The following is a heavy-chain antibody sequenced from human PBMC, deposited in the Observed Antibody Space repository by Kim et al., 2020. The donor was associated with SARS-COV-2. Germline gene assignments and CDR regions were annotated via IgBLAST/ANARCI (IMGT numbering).Heavy chain of an antibody. Sequence: GGSLRLSCAASGFTFSNAWMSWVRQAPGKGLEWVCRIKSKTDGGTTDYAAPVKGRFTISRDDSKNTLYLQMNSLKTEDTAVYYCTTGGVWGKGTTVTVSS. J-gene: IGHJ6*04. V-gene: IGHV3-15*01. CDR3: TTGGV. CDR2: IKSKTDGGTT. D-gene: IGHD3-10*01. CDR1: GFTFSNAW.